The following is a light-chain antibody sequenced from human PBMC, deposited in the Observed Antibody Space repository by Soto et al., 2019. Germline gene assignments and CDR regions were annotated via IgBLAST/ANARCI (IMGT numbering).Light chain of an antibody. CDR1: QNINTY. V-gene: IGKV3-11*01. J-gene: IGKJ4*01. Sequence: EIVLTQSPATLSLSLGERATLSCRASQNINTYLVWYQQKPGQAHRLLIYDASKRATGIPDRFSGSGSGTDFTLSISSLAPEDFALYYCQQRNSWPRVFGGGTKVEI. CDR3: QQRNSWPRV. CDR2: DAS.